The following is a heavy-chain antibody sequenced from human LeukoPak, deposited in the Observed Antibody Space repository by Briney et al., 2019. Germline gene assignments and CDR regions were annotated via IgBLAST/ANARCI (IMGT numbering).Heavy chain of an antibody. CDR2: ISGSGGST. J-gene: IGHJ4*02. D-gene: IGHD4-17*01. CDR3: AKDGYGVLDY. Sequence: GGSLRLPCAASRFTFSNYVMSWVRQAPGKGLEWVSDISGSGGSTHYADSVKGWFTISRENSQNTLYLQMNSLRAEDTAVYYCAKDGYGVLDYWGQGTLVTVSS. CDR1: RFTFSNYV. V-gene: IGHV3-23*01.